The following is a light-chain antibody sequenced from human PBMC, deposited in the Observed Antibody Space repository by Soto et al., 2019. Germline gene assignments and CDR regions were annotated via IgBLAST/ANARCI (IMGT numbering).Light chain of an antibody. CDR1: QSSSNQY. Sequence: VLTQSPDTLSLSPGDRATLSCRASQSSSNQYLAWYQQRPGQPPRLLIYGVFIRANGIPDRFSGSGFGSDFTLTIRRLEPEDFAMYYCLHHGSSLWTFGQGTKVDIK. J-gene: IGKJ1*01. CDR3: LHHGSSLWT. V-gene: IGKV3-20*01. CDR2: GVF.